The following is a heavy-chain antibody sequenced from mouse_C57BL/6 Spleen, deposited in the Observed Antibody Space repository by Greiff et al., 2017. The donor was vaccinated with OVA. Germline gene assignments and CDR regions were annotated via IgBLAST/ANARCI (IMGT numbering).Heavy chain of an antibody. V-gene: IGHV3-6*01. D-gene: IGHD1-1*01. J-gene: IGHJ2*01. CDR3: AGITTVPYYFDY. CDR1: GYSITSGYY. Sequence: ESGPGLVKPSQSLSLTCSVTGYSITSGYYWNWIRQFPGNKLEWMGYLSYDGSNNYNPSLKNRISITRDTSKNQFFLKLNSVTTEDTATYYCAGITTVPYYFDYWGQGTTLTVSS. CDR2: LSYDGSN.